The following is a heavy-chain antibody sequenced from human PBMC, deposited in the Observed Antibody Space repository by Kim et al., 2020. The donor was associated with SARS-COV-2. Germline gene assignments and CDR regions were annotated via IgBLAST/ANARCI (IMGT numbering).Heavy chain of an antibody. Sequence: NPSRRCRVTIAVDTSKNQFSLKRSFVTAADTAVYYCARAPGRTYTGAFDIWGQGTRVTVSS. J-gene: IGHJ3*02. CDR3: ARAPGRTYTGAFDI. V-gene: IGHV4-59*01.